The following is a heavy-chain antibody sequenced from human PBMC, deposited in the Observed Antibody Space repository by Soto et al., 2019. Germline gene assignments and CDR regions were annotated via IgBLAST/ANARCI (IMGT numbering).Heavy chain of an antibody. Sequence: SETMSLTCTVSGGSISSYYWSWIRQTPGKGLEWIGYIYYSGSTNYNPSLKSRVTISVDTSKHQFSLKLSSVTAADTAVYYCARPNDSSGYHPLIYWGQGTPVPVSS. CDR1: GGSISSYY. CDR3: ARPNDSSGYHPLIY. CDR2: IYYSGST. J-gene: IGHJ4*02. D-gene: IGHD3-22*01. V-gene: IGHV4-59*01.